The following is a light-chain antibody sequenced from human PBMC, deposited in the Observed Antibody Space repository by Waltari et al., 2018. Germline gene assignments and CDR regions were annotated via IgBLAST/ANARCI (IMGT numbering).Light chain of an antibody. V-gene: IGLV1-51*02. Sequence: QSVLTQTPSVSATPGQRVTISCSGSNTNIGINSISWYQQHPTTAPKLLIYENKKRPSGIPDRFSGSKPGTSATLGITGLQTEDEADYYCGTWDNSLSAWVFGGGTKLTVL. CDR3: GTWDNSLSAWV. CDR2: ENK. CDR1: NTNIGINS. J-gene: IGLJ3*02.